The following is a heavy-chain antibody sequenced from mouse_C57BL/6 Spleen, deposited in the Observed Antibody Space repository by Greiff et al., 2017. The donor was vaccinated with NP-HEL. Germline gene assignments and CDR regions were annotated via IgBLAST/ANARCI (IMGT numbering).Heavy chain of an antibody. D-gene: IGHD2-3*01. J-gene: IGHJ2*01. Sequence: VQLQQSGAELVMPGASVKLSCKASGYTFTSYWMHWVKQRPGQGLEWIGEIDPSDSYTNYNQKFKGKSTLTVDKSSSTAYMQLSSLTSEDSAVYYCASPFYDGYYGYYFAYWGQGTTLTVSS. V-gene: IGHV1-69*01. CDR1: GYTFTSYW. CDR3: ASPFYDGYYGYYFAY. CDR2: IDPSDSYT.